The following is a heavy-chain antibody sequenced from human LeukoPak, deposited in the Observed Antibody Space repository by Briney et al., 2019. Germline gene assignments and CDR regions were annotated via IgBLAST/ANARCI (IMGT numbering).Heavy chain of an antibody. V-gene: IGHV3-48*02. Sequence: GGSLRLSCAASGFTFSNYDMNWVRQAPRRGLEWISYISSSSTIYYADSVKGRFTISRDNAKNSLYLQMNSLRDEDTAMYYCARDLGHWGQGTLVTVSS. CDR2: ISSSSTI. CDR3: ARDLGH. J-gene: IGHJ1*01. CDR1: GFTFSNYD.